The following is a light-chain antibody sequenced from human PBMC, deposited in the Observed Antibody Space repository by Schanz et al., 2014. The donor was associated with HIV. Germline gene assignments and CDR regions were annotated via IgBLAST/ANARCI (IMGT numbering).Light chain of an antibody. CDR3: NSYTSSSTVL. CDR1: SSDVGGYNY. CDR2: EVT. Sequence: QSALTQPPSASGSPGQSVTISCTGTSSDVGGYNYVSWYQQHPGKAPKLMIYEVTKRPSGVPDRFSGSKSGNTASLTVSGLQAEDEADYYCNSYTSSSTVLFGGGTKLTVL. J-gene: IGLJ2*01. V-gene: IGLV2-8*01.